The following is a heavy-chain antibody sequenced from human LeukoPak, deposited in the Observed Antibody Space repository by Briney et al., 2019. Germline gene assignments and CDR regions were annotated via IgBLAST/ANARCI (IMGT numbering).Heavy chain of an antibody. V-gene: IGHV4-34*01. CDR3: ARDGVAGTGDV. Sequence: SETLSLTCAVYGGSFSGYYWSWIRQPPGKGLEWIGEINHNGSTNYNPSLKSRVTISVDTSKNQFSLKLSSVTAADTAVYYCARDGVAGTGDVWGRGTTVTVSS. CDR2: INHNGST. CDR1: GGSFSGYY. J-gene: IGHJ6*02. D-gene: IGHD6-19*01.